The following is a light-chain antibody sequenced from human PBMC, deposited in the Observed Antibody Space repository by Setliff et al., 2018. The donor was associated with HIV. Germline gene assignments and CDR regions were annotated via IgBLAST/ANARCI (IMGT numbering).Light chain of an antibody. V-gene: IGLV2-14*03. CDR1: SSDVGGYNY. Sequence: QSVLAQPASVSGSPGQSITISCTGTSSDVGGYNYVSWYQQHPGKAPKLRIYDVSNRPSGVSNRFSGSKSGNTASLTISGLQAEDGADYYCSSYTSTSTLFVFGTGTKVTVL. CDR3: SSYTSTSTLFV. J-gene: IGLJ1*01. CDR2: DVS.